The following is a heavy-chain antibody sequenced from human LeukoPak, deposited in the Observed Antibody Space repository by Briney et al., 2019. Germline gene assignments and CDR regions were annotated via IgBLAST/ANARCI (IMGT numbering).Heavy chain of an antibody. CDR1: GYTFTSYY. CDR3: ARVGFYDFWSGYPEYFQH. Sequence: ASVKVSCKASGYTFTSYYMHWVRQAPGQGLEWMGIINPSGGSTSYAQKFQGRVTMTRDMSTSTVYMELSSLRSEDTAVYYCARVGFYDFWSGYPEYFQHWGQGTLVTVSS. CDR2: INPSGGST. V-gene: IGHV1-46*01. D-gene: IGHD3-3*01. J-gene: IGHJ1*01.